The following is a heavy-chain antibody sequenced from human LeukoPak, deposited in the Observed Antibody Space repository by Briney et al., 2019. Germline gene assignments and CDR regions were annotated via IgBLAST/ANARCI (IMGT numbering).Heavy chain of an antibody. D-gene: IGHD2-2*01. V-gene: IGHV1-18*04. CDR2: ISANNGET. CDR1: GYTFTNYG. CDR3: ARVPPSAHQLLSSDY. Sequence: ASVKVSCTASGYTFTNYGIRWVRQAPGQGLEWMALISANNGETRYAQNFQGRVTMTTDTSTSTAYLELRSLRSDDTAVYYCARVPPSAHQLLSSDYWGQGTQVTVSS. J-gene: IGHJ4*02.